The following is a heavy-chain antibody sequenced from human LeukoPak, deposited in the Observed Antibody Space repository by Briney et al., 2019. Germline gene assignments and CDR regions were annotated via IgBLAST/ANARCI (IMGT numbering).Heavy chain of an antibody. D-gene: IGHD6-19*01. Sequence: GGSLRLSCAASGFTFSSYGMHWVRQAPGKGLEWVAVISYDGSNKYYADSVKGRFTISRDNAKNSLYLHMSSLRADDTAVYYCARVWGYSTGRQRPTARADFDHWGQGTLVIVSS. CDR1: GFTFSSYG. V-gene: IGHV3-30*03. CDR3: ARVWGYSTGRQRPTARADFDH. CDR2: ISYDGSNK. J-gene: IGHJ4*02.